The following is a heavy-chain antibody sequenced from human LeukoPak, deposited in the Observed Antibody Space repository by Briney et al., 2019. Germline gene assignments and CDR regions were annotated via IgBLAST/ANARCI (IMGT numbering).Heavy chain of an antibody. V-gene: IGHV3-30-3*01. CDR1: GFTFSSYA. D-gene: IGHD2-15*01. J-gene: IGHJ4*02. CDR2: ISYDGNNK. CDR3: AKATPGDY. Sequence: GGSLRLSCAASGFTFSSYALHWVRQAPGKGLEWVAVISYDGNNKYYADSVKGRFTISRDNSKNTLYLQMNSLRAEDTAVYYCAKATPGDYWGQGALVTVSS.